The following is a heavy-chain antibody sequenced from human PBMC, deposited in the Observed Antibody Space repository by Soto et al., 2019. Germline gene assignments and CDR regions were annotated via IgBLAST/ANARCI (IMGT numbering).Heavy chain of an antibody. D-gene: IGHD3-16*01. Sequence: SGPTLVNPTQTLTLTCTFSGFSLTTTRMCVNWIRQPPGKALEWLARIDWDDDKYYSKSLKTRLTISKDTSKNQVVLTMTNMEPVDTATYFCARSKPSYDFLGFDPWGQGTLVTVSS. V-gene: IGHV2-70*11. J-gene: IGHJ5*02. CDR2: IDWDDDK. CDR3: ARSKPSYDFLGFDP. CDR1: GFSLTTTRMC.